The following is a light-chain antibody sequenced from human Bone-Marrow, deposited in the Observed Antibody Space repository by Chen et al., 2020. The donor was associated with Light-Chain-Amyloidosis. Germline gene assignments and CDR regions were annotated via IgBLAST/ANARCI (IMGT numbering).Light chain of an antibody. CDR2: EVT. V-gene: IGLV2-14*01. J-gene: IGLJ1*01. Sequence: QSALTQPASVSGSPGQSITISCTGTSIDVGGNNHVSWYQQHPDKAPKLMISEVTNRPSWVPDRFSGSKSDNTASLTIAGLQTEDEADYFCSSYTITNTLVFGSGTRVTVL. CDR3: SSYTITNTLV. CDR1: SIDVGGNNH.